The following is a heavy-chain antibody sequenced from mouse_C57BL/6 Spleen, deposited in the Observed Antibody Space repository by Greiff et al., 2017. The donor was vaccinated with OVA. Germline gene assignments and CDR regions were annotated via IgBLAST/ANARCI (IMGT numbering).Heavy chain of an antibody. J-gene: IGHJ4*01. CDR1: GYTFTSYW. CDR3: ARNGDYPSYAMDY. D-gene: IGHD2-4*01. V-gene: IGHV1-59*01. CDR2: IDPSDSYT. Sequence: VQLQQPGAELVRPGTSVKLSCKASGYTFTSYWMHWVKQRPGQGLEWIGVIDPSDSYTNYNQKFKGKATLTVDTSSSTAYMQLSSLTSEDSAVYYCARNGDYPSYAMDYWGKGTSVTVSS.